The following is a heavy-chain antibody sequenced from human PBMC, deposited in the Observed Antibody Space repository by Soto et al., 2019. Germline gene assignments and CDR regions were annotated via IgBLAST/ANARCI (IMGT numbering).Heavy chain of an antibody. CDR3: AKGFFGSGSYLDY. CDR1: GFTFSSYG. J-gene: IGHJ4*02. CDR2: ISYDGSKK. D-gene: IGHD3-10*01. V-gene: IGHV3-30*18. Sequence: QVQLVESGGGVVQPGRSLRLSCAASGFTFSSYGMHWVRQAPGKGLEWVAVISYDGSKKYYPDSVKGRFTISRDNSKNTLYLQMNSLRAEDTAVYYCAKGFFGSGSYLDYWGQGTLVTVSS.